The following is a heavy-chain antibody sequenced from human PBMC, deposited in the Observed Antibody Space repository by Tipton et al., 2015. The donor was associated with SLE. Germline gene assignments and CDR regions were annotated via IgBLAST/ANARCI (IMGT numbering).Heavy chain of an antibody. J-gene: IGHJ3*02. D-gene: IGHD1-1*01. CDR2: SSGSGSMT. CDR1: GFTFSSYA. Sequence: SLRLSCEASGFTFSSYAMSWVRQDPVKGLEWVATSSGSGSMTDYADSVKGRFTISRDNSKNSVFLQMNRLRVDDTALYYCAREDNWSETIWGQGTMVTVSS. CDR3: AREDNWSETI. V-gene: IGHV3-23*01.